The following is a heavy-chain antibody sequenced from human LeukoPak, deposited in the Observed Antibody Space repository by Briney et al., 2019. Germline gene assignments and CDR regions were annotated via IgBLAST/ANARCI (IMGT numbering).Heavy chain of an antibody. J-gene: IGHJ3*02. D-gene: IGHD3-3*01. CDR1: GGSISSYY. CDR2: IYYSGST. CDR3: AKIKTTFGVVTHAFDI. Sequence: SETLSLTRTVSGGSISSYYWSWIRQPPGKGLEWIGYIYYSGSTNYNPSLKNRVAISVDTSKNQFSLKLSSVTAADTAVYYCAKIKTTFGVVTHAFDIWGQGTIVTVSP. V-gene: IGHV4-59*01.